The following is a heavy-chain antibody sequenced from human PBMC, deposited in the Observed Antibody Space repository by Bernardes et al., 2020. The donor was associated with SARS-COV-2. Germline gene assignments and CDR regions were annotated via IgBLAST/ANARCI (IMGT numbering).Heavy chain of an antibody. Sequence: SVKVSCKASGYTFTSYAMHWVRQAPGQRLEWMGWINAGNGNTKYSQKFQGRVTITRDTSASTAYMELSSLRSEDTAVYYCARGLGLFPNWFDPWGQGTLVTVSS. V-gene: IGHV1-3*01. CDR1: GYTFTSYA. CDR2: INAGNGNT. J-gene: IGHJ5*02. D-gene: IGHD3-22*01. CDR3: ARGLGLFPNWFDP.